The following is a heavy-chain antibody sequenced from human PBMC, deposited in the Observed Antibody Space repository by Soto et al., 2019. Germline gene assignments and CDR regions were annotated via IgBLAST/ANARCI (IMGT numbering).Heavy chain of an antibody. V-gene: IGHV3-72*01. Sequence: EVQLVESGGGLVQPGGSLRLSCAASGFTFSDHSMDWVRQAPGKGLEWVGRTRNKANSYTTEYAASVKGRFTISRDDSKNSLYLQMNSLKTEDTAVYYCARASRVGATTEGFDYWGQGTLVTVSS. J-gene: IGHJ4*02. CDR1: GFTFSDHS. CDR2: TRNKANSYTT. CDR3: ARASRVGATTEGFDY. D-gene: IGHD1-26*01.